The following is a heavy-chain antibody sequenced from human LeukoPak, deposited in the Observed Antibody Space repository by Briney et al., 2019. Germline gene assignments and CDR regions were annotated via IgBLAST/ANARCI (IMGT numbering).Heavy chain of an antibody. CDR2: ISAYNDNT. Sequence: ASVKVSCKASGYTFTSYGISWVRQAPGQRLEWMGWISAYNDNTYYAQRVQGRVTMTTDMYTTTAYMELESLRYDDTAVYYCARDKGLGGKYYDYFYGMDAWGQGTTVTVSS. J-gene: IGHJ6*02. D-gene: IGHD1-1*01. CDR1: GYTFTSYG. V-gene: IGHV1-18*04. CDR3: ARDKGLGGKYYDYFYGMDA.